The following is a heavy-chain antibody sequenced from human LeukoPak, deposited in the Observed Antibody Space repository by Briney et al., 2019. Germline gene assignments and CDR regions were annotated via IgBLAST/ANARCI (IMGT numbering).Heavy chain of an antibody. D-gene: IGHD6-13*01. CDR2: IWYDGSNK. V-gene: IGHV3-30*19. CDR1: GFTFSSYG. CDR3: ARDRQLVPFDY. Sequence: GGSLRLSCAASGFTFSSYGMHWVRQAPGKGLEWVAVIWYDGSNKYYADSVKGRFTISRDNSKNTLYLQMNSLRAEDTAVYYCARDRQLVPFDYWGQGTLVTVSS. J-gene: IGHJ4*02.